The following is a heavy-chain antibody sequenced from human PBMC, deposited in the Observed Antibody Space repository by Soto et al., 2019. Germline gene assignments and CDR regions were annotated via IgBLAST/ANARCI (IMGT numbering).Heavy chain of an antibody. CDR3: ARGQEGIVATH. V-gene: IGHV4-34*01. CDR1: GGSLTGYY. Sequence: QVQLRQWGAGLLKPSESLYLTCTVNGGSLTGYYWSWIRQPPGKGLEWIGEVKDGGSTNYSPSLRGRVSISADTSKNHFSLRLNSVTAADTAVYFCARGQEGIVATHWDQGALVTVSS. J-gene: IGHJ4*02. D-gene: IGHD5-12*01. CDR2: VKDGGST.